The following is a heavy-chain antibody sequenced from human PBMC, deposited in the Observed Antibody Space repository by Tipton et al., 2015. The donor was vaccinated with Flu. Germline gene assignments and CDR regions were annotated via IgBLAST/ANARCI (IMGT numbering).Heavy chain of an antibody. CDR3: ARDQGFGGGMTYDYFAMDV. CDR2: IYYSGGT. D-gene: IGHD3-10*01. J-gene: IGHJ6*02. CDR1: GGSISSGGEY. Sequence: TLSLTCRVSGGSISSGGEYWTWIRQHPGKGLEWIASIYYSGGTYYNPSLESRVTMSVDTSKNQFSLKLSSVTAADTAVYYCARDQGFGGGMTYDYFAMDVWGQGP. V-gene: IGHV4-31*03.